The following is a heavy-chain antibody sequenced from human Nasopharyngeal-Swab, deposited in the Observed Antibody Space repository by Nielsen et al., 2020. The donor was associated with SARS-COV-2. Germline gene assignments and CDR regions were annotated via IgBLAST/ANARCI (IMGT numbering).Heavy chain of an antibody. Sequence: GGSLRLSCAASGFTFSSYGMHWVRQAPGKGLEWVAFIRYDGFNQHYADSVKGRFTISRDSFKNTLYLQLNSLRAEDTAVYYCAKDHKMDSGGGVVYMDVWGKGTTVTVSS. V-gene: IGHV3-30*02. CDR3: AKDHKMDSGGGVVYMDV. CDR2: IRYDGFNQ. J-gene: IGHJ6*03. D-gene: IGHD3-16*01. CDR1: GFTFSSYG.